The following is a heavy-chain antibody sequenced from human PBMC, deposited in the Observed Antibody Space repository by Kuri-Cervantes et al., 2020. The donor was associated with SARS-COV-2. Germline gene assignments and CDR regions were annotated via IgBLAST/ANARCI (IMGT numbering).Heavy chain of an antibody. Sequence: GSLRLSCTVSGGSISSSSYYWGWIRQPPGKGLEWIGEINHSGSTNYNPSLKSRVTISVDTSNKQFSLNLSSVTAADTAVYYCARRQDYYGSGTYYYYYYMDVWGKGTTVTVSS. J-gene: IGHJ6*03. V-gene: IGHV4-39*07. D-gene: IGHD3-10*01. CDR2: INHSGST. CDR3: ARRQDYYGSGTYYYYYYMDV. CDR1: GGSISSSSYY.